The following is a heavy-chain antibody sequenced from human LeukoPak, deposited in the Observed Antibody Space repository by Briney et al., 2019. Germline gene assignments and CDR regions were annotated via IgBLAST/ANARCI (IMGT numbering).Heavy chain of an antibody. CDR3: AHRDTAMVRVDY. V-gene: IGHV3-15*01. D-gene: IGHD5-18*01. CDR1: GFTFSNAW. CDR2: IKSKTDGGTT. Sequence: PGGSLRLSCAASGFTFSNAWMRWVRQAPGKGLEWVGRIKSKTDGGTTDYAAPVKGRFTISRDDSKNTLYLQMSSLKTEDTAVYFCAHRDTAMVRVDYWGQGTLVTVSS. J-gene: IGHJ4*02.